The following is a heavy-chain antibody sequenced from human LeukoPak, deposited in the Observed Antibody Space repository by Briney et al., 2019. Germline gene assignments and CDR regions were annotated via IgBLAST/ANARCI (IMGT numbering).Heavy chain of an antibody. CDR3: AKDMVFGVVILNY. D-gene: IGHD3-3*01. J-gene: IGHJ4*02. V-gene: IGHV3-23*01. CDR2: ISGSGGST. CDR1: GFTFSSYA. Sequence: QAGGSLRLSCAASGFTFSSYAMSWVRQAPGKGLEWVSAISGSGGSTYYADSVKGRFTISRDNSKNTLYLQMNSLRAEDTAVYYCAKDMVFGVVILNYWGQGTLVTVSS.